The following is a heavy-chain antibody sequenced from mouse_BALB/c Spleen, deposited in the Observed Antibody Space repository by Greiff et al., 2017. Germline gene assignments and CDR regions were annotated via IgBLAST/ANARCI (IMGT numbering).Heavy chain of an antibody. CDR1: GFTFSSYG. CDR3: ARGPHYGNNFDY. Sequence: EVQLVESGADLVKPGGSLKLSCAASGFTFSSYGMSWVRQTPDKRLEWVATISSGGSYTYYPDSVKGRFTISRDNAKNTLYLQMSSLKSEDTAMYYCARGPHYGNNFDYWGQGTTLTVSS. V-gene: IGHV5-6*01. D-gene: IGHD2-1*01. CDR2: ISSGGSYT. J-gene: IGHJ2*01.